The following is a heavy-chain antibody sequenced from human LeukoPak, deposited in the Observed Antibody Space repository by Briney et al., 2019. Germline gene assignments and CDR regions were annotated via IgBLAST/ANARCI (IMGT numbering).Heavy chain of an antibody. V-gene: IGHV1-18*01. CDR2: ISAYNGNT. Sequence: GASVKVSCKASGYTFTSYGISWVRQAPGQGLEWMGWISAYNGNTNYAQKLQGRVTMTTDTSTSTAYMELRSLRSDDTAVYYCARDPLSVHSSGWYFDYWGQGTLVTVSS. J-gene: IGHJ4*02. CDR1: GYTFTSYG. D-gene: IGHD6-19*01. CDR3: ARDPLSVHSSGWYFDY.